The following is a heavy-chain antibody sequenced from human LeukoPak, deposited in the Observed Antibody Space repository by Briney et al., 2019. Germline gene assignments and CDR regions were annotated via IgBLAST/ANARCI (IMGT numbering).Heavy chain of an antibody. CDR2: IIPIFGTA. CDR3: ASPCSSSSEVDYYYYYMDV. Sequence: ASVKVSCKASGGTFSSYAISWVRQAPGQGLEWMGGIIPIFGTANYAQKFQGRVTITADESTSTAYMELSSLRSEHTAVYYCASPCSSSSEVDYYYYYMDVWGKGTTVSVSS. CDR1: GGTFSSYA. V-gene: IGHV1-69*13. D-gene: IGHD6-6*01. J-gene: IGHJ6*03.